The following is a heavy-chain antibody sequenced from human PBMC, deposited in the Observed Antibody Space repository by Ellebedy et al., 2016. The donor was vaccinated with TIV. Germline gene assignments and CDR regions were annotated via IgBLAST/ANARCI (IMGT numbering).Heavy chain of an antibody. Sequence: GESLKISCAASGFTFSSYWMSWVRQAPGKGLEWVANIKQDGSEKYYVDSVKGRFTISRDNAKNSLYLQMNSLRAEDTAVYYCARDTYYYGSGSYPDAFDIWGQGTMVTVSS. CDR1: GFTFSSYW. J-gene: IGHJ3*02. D-gene: IGHD3-10*01. CDR3: ARDTYYYGSGSYPDAFDI. V-gene: IGHV3-7*01. CDR2: IKQDGSEK.